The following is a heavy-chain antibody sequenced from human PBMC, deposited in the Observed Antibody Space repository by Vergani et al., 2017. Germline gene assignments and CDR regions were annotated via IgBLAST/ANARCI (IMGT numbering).Heavy chain of an antibody. D-gene: IGHD3-22*01. V-gene: IGHV3-23*01. CDR3: AKVSLGYDSSGYYDWFDP. Sequence: VELLESGGGLAQPGGSLRVSCSASGFRVTTYYMSWVRQAPGKGLEWVSVISGSGGSTYYADSVKGRFTISRDNSKNTLYLQMNSLRAEDTAVYYCAKVSLGYDSSGYYDWFDPWGQGTLVTVSS. CDR1: GFRVTTYY. CDR2: ISGSGGST. J-gene: IGHJ5*02.